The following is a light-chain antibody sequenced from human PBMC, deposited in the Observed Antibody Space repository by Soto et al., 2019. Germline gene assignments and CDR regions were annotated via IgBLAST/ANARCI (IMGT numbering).Light chain of an antibody. CDR3: QQLNGYPVT. CDR1: QAIRSA. CDR2: DSS. J-gene: IGKJ3*01. Sequence: AIQLTQSPSSLSASVGDRVTITCRASQAIRSALAWYQQKPGTAPKLLIYDSSSLESGVPSRFSGRGSGTDFTLAISSLHPEDFATYYCQQLNGYPVTFGPGTKVDIK. V-gene: IGKV1-13*02.